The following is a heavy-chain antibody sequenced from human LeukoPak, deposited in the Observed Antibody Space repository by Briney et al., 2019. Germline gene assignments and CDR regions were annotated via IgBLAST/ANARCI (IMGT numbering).Heavy chain of an antibody. V-gene: IGHV3-7*01. CDR1: GFTFSNYW. D-gene: IGHD1-26*01. CDR2: IKQDGSEI. CDR3: ARPSLNTGSYFDY. Sequence: GGSLRLSCAASGFTFSNYWMTWVRQAPGKGLEWLANIKQDGSEIYYVDSVRGRFTISRDNAKNSLYLQMNSLRAEDTAVYYCARPSLNTGSYFDYWGQGILVSVSS. J-gene: IGHJ4*02.